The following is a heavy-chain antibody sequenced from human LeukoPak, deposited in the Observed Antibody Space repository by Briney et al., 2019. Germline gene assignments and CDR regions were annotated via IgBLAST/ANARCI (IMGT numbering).Heavy chain of an antibody. J-gene: IGHJ6*03. D-gene: IGHD1-26*01. Sequence: GGSLRLSCAASGFRFNTYWMSWVRQAPGKVMEWVSSITSSGTYTFYADSVKGRFTISRDNAKNSLYLQMDSLGPEDTAVYYCARDPYSGNYGTYYYYYMDVWGKGTTVTISS. V-gene: IGHV3-21*01. CDR2: ITSSGTYT. CDR3: ARDPYSGNYGTYYYYYMDV. CDR1: GFRFNTYW.